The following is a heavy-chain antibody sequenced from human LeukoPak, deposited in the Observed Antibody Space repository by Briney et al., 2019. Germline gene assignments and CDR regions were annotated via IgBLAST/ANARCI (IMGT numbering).Heavy chain of an antibody. CDR1: GFTFGDYG. CDR2: IGWDGSRI. Sequence: PGGSLRLSCAASGFTFGDYGMHWVRQAPGQGLEWVSGIGWDGSRIGYADSVRGRFTISRDNAKNSLYLQIDRLSAEDTALYYFARAWSLTGYYLFDYWGQGTLVTVSS. D-gene: IGHD3-9*01. V-gene: IGHV3-9*01. J-gene: IGHJ4*02. CDR3: ARAWSLTGYYLFDY.